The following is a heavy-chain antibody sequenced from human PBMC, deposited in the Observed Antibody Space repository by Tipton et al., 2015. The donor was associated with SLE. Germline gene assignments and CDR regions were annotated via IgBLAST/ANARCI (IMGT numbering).Heavy chain of an antibody. D-gene: IGHD1-20*01. CDR3: AKGGYTWDYFDY. V-gene: IGHV3-23*01. Sequence: SLRLSCAASGFTFSSYAMSWVRQAPGKGLEWVSAISGSGGSTYYADSVKGRFTISRDNSKNTLYLQMNSLRAEDKAVYYCAKGGYTWDYFDYWGQGTLVTFSS. J-gene: IGHJ4*02. CDR1: GFTFSSYA. CDR2: ISGSGGST.